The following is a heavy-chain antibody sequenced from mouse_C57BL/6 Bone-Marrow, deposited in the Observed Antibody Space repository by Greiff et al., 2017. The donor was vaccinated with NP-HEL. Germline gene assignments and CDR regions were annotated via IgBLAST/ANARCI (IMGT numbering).Heavy chain of an antibody. CDR2: INPSNGGT. CDR3: ARGTIEGLRRDYFDY. J-gene: IGHJ2*01. V-gene: IGHV1-53*01. CDR1: GYTFTSYW. Sequence: VQLQQPGTELVKPGASVKLSCKASGYTFTSYWMHWVKQRPGQGLEWIGNINPSNGGTNYNEKFKSKATLTVDKSSSTAYMQLSSLTSEDSAVYYCARGTIEGLRRDYFDYWGQGTTLTVSS. D-gene: IGHD2-4*01.